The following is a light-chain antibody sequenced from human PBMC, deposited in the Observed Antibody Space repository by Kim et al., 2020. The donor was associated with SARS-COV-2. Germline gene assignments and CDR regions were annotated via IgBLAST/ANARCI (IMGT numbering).Light chain of an antibody. Sequence: LSPGERATLSCRASQSVGSRYLAWYQQKAGQAPRLLIHGASFRAIGIPDRFRGSGPETDFSLIISRLEPGDCAVYYCQQYDTSPFTFGQGTKLEI. CDR2: GAS. CDR3: QQYDTSPFT. V-gene: IGKV3-20*01. CDR1: QSVGSRY. J-gene: IGKJ2*01.